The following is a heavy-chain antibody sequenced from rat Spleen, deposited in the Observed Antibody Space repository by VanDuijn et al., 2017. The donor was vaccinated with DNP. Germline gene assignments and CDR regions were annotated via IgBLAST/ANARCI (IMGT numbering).Heavy chain of an antibody. CDR1: GFTFNNYL. V-gene: IGHV5-31*01. Sequence: EVQLVESGGDLVQPGRSLKLSCVASGFTFNNYLMTWIRQVPGKGLEWVACMSPTSRSSYYRDSVKGRFTVSRDDAKSTLYLQMDSLRSEDTATYYCTRGGTYYFDYWGQGVMVTVSS. CDR3: TRGGTYYFDY. J-gene: IGHJ2*01. CDR2: MSPTSRSS.